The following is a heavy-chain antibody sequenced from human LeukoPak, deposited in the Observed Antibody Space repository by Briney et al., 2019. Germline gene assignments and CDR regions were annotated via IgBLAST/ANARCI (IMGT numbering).Heavy chain of an antibody. CDR1: GFAFSGSA. Sequence: PGGSLRLSCAASGFAFSGSAMHWVRQASGKGLEWVGRIRSKANSYATAYAASVKGRFTISRDDSKNTAYLQMNSLKTEDTAVYYCTFLHSGSYFISNSWGQGTLVTVSS. D-gene: IGHD1-26*01. CDR2: IRSKANSYAT. V-gene: IGHV3-73*01. CDR3: TFLHSGSYFISNS. J-gene: IGHJ4*02.